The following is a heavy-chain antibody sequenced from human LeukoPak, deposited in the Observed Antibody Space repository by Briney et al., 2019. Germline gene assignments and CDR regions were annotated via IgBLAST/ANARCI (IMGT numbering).Heavy chain of an antibody. CDR1: GGSISSYY. J-gene: IGHJ6*03. CDR3: ARGVLNYYMDV. Sequence: SETLSLTCTVSGGSISSYYWSWVRQPPGKGLEWIGFVYYTGSTNYSPSLKSRVTISVDTSKNQFSLKLRSVTAADTAVYYCARGVLNYYMDVWGKGTTVTVSS. V-gene: IGHV4-59*01. CDR2: VYYTGST.